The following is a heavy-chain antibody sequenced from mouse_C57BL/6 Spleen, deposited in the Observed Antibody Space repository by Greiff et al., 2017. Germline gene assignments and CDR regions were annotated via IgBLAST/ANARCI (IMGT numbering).Heavy chain of an antibody. J-gene: IGHJ4*01. CDR1: GYTFTDYE. CDR2: IDPETGGT. V-gene: IGHV1-15*01. CDR3: SRRGGYRYAMDY. D-gene: IGHD2-2*01. Sequence: QVQLKESGAELVRPGASVTLSCKASGYTFTDYEMHWVKQTPVHGLEWIGAIDPETGGTAYNQKFKGKAILTADKSSSTAYMELRSLTSEDSAVYYCSRRGGYRYAMDYWGQGTSVTVSS.